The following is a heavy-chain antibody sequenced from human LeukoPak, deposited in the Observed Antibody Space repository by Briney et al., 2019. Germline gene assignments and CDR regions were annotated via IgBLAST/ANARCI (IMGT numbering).Heavy chain of an antibody. D-gene: IGHD3-16*01. J-gene: IGHJ3*02. CDR2: INNSGST. CDR1: GGSFSGYY. Sequence: SETLSLTCAVYGGSFSGYYGSWIRQPPGKGLEWIGEINNSGSTNYNPSLTSRVTTSVDTSKNQFSLKLSSVTAADTAVYYCARGRVDGSVGATGVAFDIWGQGTMVTVSS. CDR3: ARGRVDGSVGATGVAFDI. V-gene: IGHV4-34*01.